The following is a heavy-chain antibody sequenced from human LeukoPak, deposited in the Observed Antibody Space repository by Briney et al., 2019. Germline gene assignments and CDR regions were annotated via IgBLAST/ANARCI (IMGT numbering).Heavy chain of an antibody. CDR2: IYSGGST. CDR3: ARDSGYYDSSGYSFDY. Sequence: QPGGSLRLSCAASGFTVSSNYMSWVRQAPGKGLEWVSVIYSGGSTYYADSVKGRFTISRDNSKNTLYLQMNSLRAEDTAVYYCARDSGYYDSSGYSFDYWGQGTLVTVSS. CDR1: GFTVSSNY. V-gene: IGHV3-66*01. D-gene: IGHD3-22*01. J-gene: IGHJ4*02.